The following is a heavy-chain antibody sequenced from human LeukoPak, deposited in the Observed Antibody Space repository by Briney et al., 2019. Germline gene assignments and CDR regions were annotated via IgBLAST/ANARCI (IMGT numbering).Heavy chain of an antibody. V-gene: IGHV3-23*01. J-gene: IGHJ4*02. D-gene: IGHD3-22*01. CDR3: ARDRGFYYYDSSGYYLDY. Sequence: GGSLRLSCAASGFTFSTYAVNWVRQAPGKGLEWVSTISGSGDSTYYADSVKGRFTISGDNSKDTLYLQMSSVRVDDTAVYYCARDRGFYYYDSSGYYLDYWGQGTLVTVSS. CDR1: GFTFSTYA. CDR2: ISGSGDST.